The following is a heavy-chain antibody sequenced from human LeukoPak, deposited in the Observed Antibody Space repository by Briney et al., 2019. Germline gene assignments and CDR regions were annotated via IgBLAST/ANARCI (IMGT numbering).Heavy chain of an antibody. CDR2: ISYSGST. V-gene: IGHV4-39*01. CDR3: ASVEMSTISFDY. J-gene: IGHJ4*02. D-gene: IGHD5-24*01. Sequence: SDILSRTWTLAGRCVSSSRDYWGWIRLPPGKGLEWIGSISYSGSTYYNPSLKSRVTVFVDTSKNQFSLKLTSVTAADTAVYYCASVEMSTISFDYWGQGTLVTVSS. CDR1: GRCVSSSRDY.